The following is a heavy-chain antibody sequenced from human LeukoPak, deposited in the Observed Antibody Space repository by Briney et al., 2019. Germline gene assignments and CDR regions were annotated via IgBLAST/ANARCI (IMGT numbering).Heavy chain of an antibody. CDR1: GGTFSSYT. CDR2: IIPILGIA. V-gene: IGHV1-69*02. J-gene: IGHJ6*03. D-gene: IGHD2-2*01. CDR3: ARADGYCSSTSCLYYYYYMDV. Sequence: SVKVSCKASGGTFSSYTISWVRQAPGQGLEWMGRIIPILGIANYAQKFQGRVTITADKSTSTAYMELSSLRSEDTAVYYCARADGYCSSTSCLYYYYYMDVWGKGTTVTVSS.